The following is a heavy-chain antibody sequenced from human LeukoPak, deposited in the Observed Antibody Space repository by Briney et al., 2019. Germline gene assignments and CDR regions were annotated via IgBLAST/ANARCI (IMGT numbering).Heavy chain of an antibody. Sequence: GGSLRLSCAASGFTVSSNYMSWVRQAPGKGLEWVSVIYSGGSTYYADSMKGRFTISRDNSKNTLYLQMNSLRAEDTAVYYCARDLAYYYDSSGSEDAFDIWGQGTMVTVSS. CDR3: ARDLAYYYDSSGSEDAFDI. CDR2: IYSGGST. CDR1: GFTVSSNY. D-gene: IGHD3-22*01. V-gene: IGHV3-53*01. J-gene: IGHJ3*02.